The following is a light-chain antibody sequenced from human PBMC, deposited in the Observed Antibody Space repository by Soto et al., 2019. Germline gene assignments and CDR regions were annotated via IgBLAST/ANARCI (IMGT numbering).Light chain of an antibody. V-gene: IGKV3-15*01. CDR1: QSVSSN. CDR3: QQYDIWPIT. Sequence: EIVMTQSPATLSVSPGERATLSCRASQSVSSNLAWHQQKPGQAPRLLIYSASTRATGIPARFSGSGSGTEFTLTISSLLSEDIAVYYCQQYDIWPITFGQGTRLEMK. CDR2: SAS. J-gene: IGKJ5*01.